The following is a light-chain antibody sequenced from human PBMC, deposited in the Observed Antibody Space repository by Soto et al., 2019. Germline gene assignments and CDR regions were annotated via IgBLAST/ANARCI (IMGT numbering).Light chain of an antibody. J-gene: IGLJ2*01. Sequence: QSVLTQPPSASGTPGHRVTISCSGSSSNLGRNSVNWYQQVPGTAPKLMIYEVSNRPSGVSNRFSGSKSGNTASLTISGLQAEDEADYYCSSYTSSSTLVVFGGGTKLTVL. CDR1: SSNLGRNS. CDR3: SSYTSSSTLVV. V-gene: IGLV2-14*01. CDR2: EVS.